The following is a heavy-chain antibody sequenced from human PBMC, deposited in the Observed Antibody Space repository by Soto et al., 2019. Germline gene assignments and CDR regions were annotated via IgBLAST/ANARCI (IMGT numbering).Heavy chain of an antibody. CDR2: IYYSGST. D-gene: IGHD3-9*01. CDR3: ARLGMGFDWPRNAFDV. V-gene: IGHV4-39*01. J-gene: IGHJ3*01. CDR1: GGSISSSSYY. Sequence: SETLSLTCTVSGGSISSSSYYWGWIRQPPGKGLEWIGSIYYSGSTYYNPPLKSRVTTSLDAAKNQFSLKLTSLTAADTAVYYCARLGMGFDWPRNAFDVWGQGTVVTVSS.